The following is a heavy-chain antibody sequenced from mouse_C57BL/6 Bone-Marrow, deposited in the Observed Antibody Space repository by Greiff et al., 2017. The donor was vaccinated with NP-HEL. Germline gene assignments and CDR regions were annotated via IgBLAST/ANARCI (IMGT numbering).Heavy chain of an antibody. Sequence: VQLKESGGGLVQPGGSMKLSCVASGFTFSNYWMTWVRQSPEQGLEWVAQIRLKSDTYATHYAESVQGRFTISRDDSKSSVYLQINNLRAEDTGIYYCTKGYGSRAYWGQGTLVTVSA. V-gene: IGHV6-3*01. CDR3: TKGYGSRAY. CDR1: GFTFSNYW. CDR2: IRLKSDTYAT. J-gene: IGHJ3*01. D-gene: IGHD1-1*01.